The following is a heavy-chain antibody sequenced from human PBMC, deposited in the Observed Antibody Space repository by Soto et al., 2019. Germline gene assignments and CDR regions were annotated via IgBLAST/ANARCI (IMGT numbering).Heavy chain of an antibody. D-gene: IGHD2-2*01. CDR1: GGSFSGYY. CDR2: INHSGST. Sequence: QVQLQQWGAGLLKPSETQSLTCAVYGGSFSGYYWSWIRQPPGKGLEWIGEINHSGSTNYNPSLKSRVTISVDTSKNQFSLKLSSVTAADTAVYYCARGIPAAMPGYYYYYMDVWGKGTTVTVSS. J-gene: IGHJ6*03. V-gene: IGHV4-34*01. CDR3: ARGIPAAMPGYYYYYMDV.